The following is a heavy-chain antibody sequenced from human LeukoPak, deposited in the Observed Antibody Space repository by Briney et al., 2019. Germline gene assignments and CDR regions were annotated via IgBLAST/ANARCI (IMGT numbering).Heavy chain of an antibody. Sequence: GASVKVSCKASGYTFTGYYMHWVRQAPGQGLEWMGWINPNSGGTNYAQKFQGRVTMTRDTSISTAYVELSRLRSDDTAVYYCARGRSSYDFWSGYSRDHNWFDPWGQGTLVTVSS. CDR1: GYTFTGYY. CDR3: ARGRSSYDFWSGYSRDHNWFDP. V-gene: IGHV1-2*02. J-gene: IGHJ5*02. CDR2: INPNSGGT. D-gene: IGHD3-3*01.